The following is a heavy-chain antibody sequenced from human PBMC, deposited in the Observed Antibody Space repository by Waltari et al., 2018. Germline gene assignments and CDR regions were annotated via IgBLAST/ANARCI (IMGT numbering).Heavy chain of an antibody. CDR1: GGSISSGGYY. J-gene: IGHJ3*02. CDR2: IYFSGST. V-gene: IGHV4-31*03. Sequence: QVQLQESGPGLVKPSQTLSLTCTVSGGSISSGGYYWSWIRQHPGKGLEWIGYIYFSGSTYDNPSLQSRVTISVETSKNQFSLKLSSVTAADTAGYYCARDPGNAFDIWGQGTMVTVSS. CDR3: ARDPGNAFDI.